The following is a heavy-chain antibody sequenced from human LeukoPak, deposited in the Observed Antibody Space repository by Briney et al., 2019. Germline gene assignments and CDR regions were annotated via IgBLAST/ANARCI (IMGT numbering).Heavy chain of an antibody. J-gene: IGHJ1*01. D-gene: IGHD2-15*01. CDR2: IYYSGST. CDR1: GGSLSSYY. CDR3: ARSGRASGGSWTLEYFQH. V-gene: IGHV4-59*01. Sequence: PSETLSLTCTVSGGSLSSYYWSWIRQPPGKGLEWIGYIYYSGSTNYNPSLKSRVTISVDTSQNQFSLKLSSVTAADTAVYYCARSGRASGGSWTLEYFQHWGQGTLVTVSS.